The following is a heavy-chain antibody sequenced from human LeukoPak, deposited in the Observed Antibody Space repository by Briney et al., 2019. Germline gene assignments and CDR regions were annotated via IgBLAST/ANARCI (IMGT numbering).Heavy chain of an antibody. Sequence: GGSLRLSCAASGFTFSSYAMSWVRQAPGKGLEWVSAISGSGGSTYYADSVKGRFTISRDNSKNTLYLQMNSLRAEDTAVYYCAKDYDFWSGPLYYYMDVWGKGTTVTVSS. J-gene: IGHJ6*03. CDR2: ISGSGGST. CDR1: GFTFSSYA. CDR3: AKDYDFWSGPLYYYMDV. D-gene: IGHD3-3*01. V-gene: IGHV3-23*01.